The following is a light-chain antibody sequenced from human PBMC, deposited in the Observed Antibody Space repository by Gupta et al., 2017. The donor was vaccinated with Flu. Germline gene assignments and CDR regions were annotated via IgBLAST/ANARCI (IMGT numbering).Light chain of an antibody. CDR3: HQYNSYSRT. J-gene: IGKJ1*01. CDR2: KAS. CDR1: QSISSW. V-gene: IGKV1-5*03. Sequence: DIQMTQSPSTLSASVGDRVTITCRASQSISSWLAWYQQKPGKAPNLLVYKASNLESGVPSRFSGSGSGTEFTLTISSLQPDDFATSYCHQYNSYSRTFGQGTKVEIK.